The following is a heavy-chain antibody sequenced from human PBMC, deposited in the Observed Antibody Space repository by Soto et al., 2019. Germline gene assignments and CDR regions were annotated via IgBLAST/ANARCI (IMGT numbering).Heavy chain of an antibody. J-gene: IGHJ6*02. CDR3: ARDPSYYGMDV. V-gene: IGHV1-8*01. CDR2: MNPNSGNT. CDR1: GYTFTSYD. Sequence: ASVKVSCKASGYTFTSYDINWVRQATGQGLERMGWMNPNSGNTGYAQKFQGRVTMTRNTSISTAYMELSSLISDDTAVYYCARDPSYYGMDVWGQGTTVTVSS.